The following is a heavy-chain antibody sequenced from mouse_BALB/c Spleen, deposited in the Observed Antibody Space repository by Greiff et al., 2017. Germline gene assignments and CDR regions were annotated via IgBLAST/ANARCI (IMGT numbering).Heavy chain of an antibody. CDR2: IYPGDGDT. Sequence: QVQLQQSGPELVKPGASVKISCKASGYAFSSSWMNWVKQRPGQGLEWIGRIYPGDGDTNYNGKFKGKATLTADKSSSTAYMQLSSLTSVDSAVYFCARSDIARLEFAYWGQGTLVTVSA. J-gene: IGHJ3*01. D-gene: IGHD1-3*01. CDR1: GYAFSSSW. V-gene: IGHV1-82*01. CDR3: ARSDIARLEFAY.